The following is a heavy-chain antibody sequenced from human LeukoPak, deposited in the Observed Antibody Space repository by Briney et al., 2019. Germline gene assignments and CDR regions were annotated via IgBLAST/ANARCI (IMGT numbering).Heavy chain of an antibody. CDR3: ARGQWLTNYYFDY. D-gene: IGHD6-19*01. CDR1: GFTFSSFS. Sequence: GGSLRLSCAAFGFTFSSFSMHWVRQAPGKGLEWVSSISSSGSYIYYADSMKGRFTLSRDNAKNSLYLQMNSLRAEDTAVYYCARGQWLTNYYFDYWGQGTLVTVSS. CDR2: ISSSGSYI. V-gene: IGHV3-21*01. J-gene: IGHJ4*02.